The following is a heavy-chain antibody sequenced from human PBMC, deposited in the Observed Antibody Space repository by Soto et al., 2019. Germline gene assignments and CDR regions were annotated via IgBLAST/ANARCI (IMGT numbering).Heavy chain of an antibody. V-gene: IGHV3-7*03. D-gene: IGHD2-15*01. CDR1: GFTFSTYW. J-gene: IGHJ6*02. CDR2: IGKDGSEK. CDR3: ARGSGGHNYYYGMDV. Sequence: PGGSLRLSCTASGFTFSTYWMSWVRQAPGMGLEWVANIGKDGSEKYYVDSVKGRFTISRDNAKNSLYLQMNSLRADDTAVYYCARGSGGHNYYYGMDVWGQGTTVTVSS.